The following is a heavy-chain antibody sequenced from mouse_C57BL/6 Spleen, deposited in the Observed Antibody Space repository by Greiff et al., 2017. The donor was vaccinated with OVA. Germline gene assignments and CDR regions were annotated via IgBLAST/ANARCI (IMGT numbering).Heavy chain of an antibody. V-gene: IGHV5-6*01. CDR3: ARRRPGPYYAMDY. CDR2: ISSGGSYT. Sequence: EVQLVESGGDLVKPGGSLKLSCAASGFTFSSYGMSWVRQTPDKRLEWVATISSGGSYTYYPDSVKGRFTISRDNAKNTLYLQMSSLKSEDTAMYYCARRRPGPYYAMDYWGQGTSVTVSS. J-gene: IGHJ4*01. CDR1: GFTFSSYG.